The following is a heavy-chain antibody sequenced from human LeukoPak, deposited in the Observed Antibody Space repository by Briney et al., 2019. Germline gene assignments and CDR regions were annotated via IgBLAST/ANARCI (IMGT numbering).Heavy chain of an antibody. J-gene: IGHJ4*02. Sequence: SETLSLTCAVHGGSFSGYYWNWLRQPPGKGLEWIGEINHSGSTNYNPSLKSRVTISVDTSKNQFSLKLSSVTAADTAVYYCARRYYCESSLDYWGQGTLVTVSS. CDR3: ARRYYCESSLDY. V-gene: IGHV4-34*01. CDR1: GGSFSGYY. CDR2: INHSGST. D-gene: IGHD3-22*01.